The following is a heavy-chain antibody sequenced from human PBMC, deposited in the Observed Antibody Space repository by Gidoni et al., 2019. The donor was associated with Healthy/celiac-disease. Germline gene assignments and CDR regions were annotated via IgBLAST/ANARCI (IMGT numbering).Heavy chain of an antibody. CDR2: IYYSGST. CDR1: GGSISRGGYY. CDR3: ARAYDSSGYYGVGPFDY. V-gene: IGHV4-31*03. Sequence: QVQLQESGPGLVKPSQTLSLTCTVSGGSISRGGYYWSWIRQHPGKGLEWIGYIYYSGSTYYNPSLKSRVTISVDTSKNQFSLKLSSVTAADTAVYYCARAYDSSGYYGVGPFDYWGQGTLVTVSS. D-gene: IGHD3-22*01. J-gene: IGHJ4*02.